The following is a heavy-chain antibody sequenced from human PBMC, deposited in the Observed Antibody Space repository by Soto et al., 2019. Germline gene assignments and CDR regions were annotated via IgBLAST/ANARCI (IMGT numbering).Heavy chain of an antibody. Sequence: SVKVSCKASGGTFSSYAISWVRQAPGQGLEWMGGIIPIFGTAKYAQKFQGRVTITADESTSTAYMELSSLRSEDTAVYYCAREIFGVIISGGRDAFDIWGQGTMVTVSS. CDR3: AREIFGVIISGGRDAFDI. D-gene: IGHD3-3*01. CDR1: GGTFSSYA. J-gene: IGHJ3*02. V-gene: IGHV1-69*13. CDR2: IIPIFGTA.